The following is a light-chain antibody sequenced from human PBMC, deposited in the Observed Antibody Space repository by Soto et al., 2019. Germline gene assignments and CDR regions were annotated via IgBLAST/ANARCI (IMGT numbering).Light chain of an antibody. V-gene: IGKV3-20*01. CDR2: GAS. Sequence: EIVLTQSPGTLSLSPGERATLSCRASQSVTSSYLAWYQQKPGQAPSLLIYGASSRATGIPDRFSISGSGTEFTLTISRLEPEDFALYYCQQYGSSPRTFGQGTKLEIK. CDR3: QQYGSSPRT. J-gene: IGKJ2*01. CDR1: QSVTSSY.